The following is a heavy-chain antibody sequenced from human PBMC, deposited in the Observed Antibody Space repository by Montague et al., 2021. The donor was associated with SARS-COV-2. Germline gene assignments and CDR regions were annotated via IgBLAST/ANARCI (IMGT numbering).Heavy chain of an antibody. CDR2: ISGGVGNI. CDR1: GFTFSAYA. D-gene: IGHD3-10*01. V-gene: IGHV3-23*01. J-gene: IGHJ4*02. CDR3: AKGMDRMVQGIIIWKNGDYFDY. Sequence: RLSCAASGFTFSAYAMNWVRQAPGRGLEWVAGISGGVGNIYYADSVKGRFTISRDNSKKALYLQLNTLRPEDTAVYYCAKGMDRMVQGIIIWKNGDYFDYWGQGTLVAVSS.